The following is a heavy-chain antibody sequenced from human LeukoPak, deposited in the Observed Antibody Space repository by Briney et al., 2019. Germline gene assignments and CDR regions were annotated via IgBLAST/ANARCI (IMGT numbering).Heavy chain of an antibody. V-gene: IGHV3-23*01. Sequence: PGGSLRLSCAASRFTFSSYAMTWVRQAPGKGLEWVSAISGSGGNTYYADSVKGRFTISRDNSKNTLYLQMDSLRAEDTAVYYCAKDHPATMVRGPRGGYYYGMDVWGQGTTVTVSS. CDR3: AKDHPATMVRGPRGGYYYGMDV. CDR1: RFTFSSYA. D-gene: IGHD3-10*01. J-gene: IGHJ6*02. CDR2: ISGSGGNT.